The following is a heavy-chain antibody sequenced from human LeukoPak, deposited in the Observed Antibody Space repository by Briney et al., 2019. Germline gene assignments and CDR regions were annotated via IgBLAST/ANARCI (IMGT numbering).Heavy chain of an antibody. CDR1: GFTFSSYS. J-gene: IGHJ6*03. Sequence: GSLRLSCAASGFTFSSYSMNWIRQPAGKGLEWIGRIYSSGSTNFNPSLKSRVTISLDTSENQFSLKLSAVTAADTAMYYCARVGCSNINCYSHMDVWGKGTTVTISS. CDR2: IYSSGST. V-gene: IGHV4-4*07. CDR3: ARVGCSNINCYSHMDV. D-gene: IGHD2-2*01.